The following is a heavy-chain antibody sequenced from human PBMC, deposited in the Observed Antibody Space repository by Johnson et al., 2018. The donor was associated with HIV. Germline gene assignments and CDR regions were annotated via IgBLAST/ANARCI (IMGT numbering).Heavy chain of an antibody. CDR3: AKDRGYSSGYYYDALDI. Sequence: VQLVESGGGLVQPGGSLRLSCAASGFTFSSYWMHWVRQAPGKGLVWVSRINSDGSSTSYADYVKGRLPFSRDNSKNTLYLQMNSLRAEDTAVFYCAKDRGYSSGYYYDALDIWGQGTMVTVSS. J-gene: IGHJ3*02. CDR1: GFTFSSYW. D-gene: IGHD3-22*01. V-gene: IGHV3-74*01. CDR2: INSDGSST.